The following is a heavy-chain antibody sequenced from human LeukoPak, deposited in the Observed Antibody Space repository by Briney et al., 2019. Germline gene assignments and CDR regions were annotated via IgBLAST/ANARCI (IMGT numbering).Heavy chain of an antibody. V-gene: IGHV1-24*01. CDR2: FDPEDGET. Sequence: ASVKVSCKVSGYTLTELSMHWVRQAPGKGLEWMGGFDPEDGETIYAQKFQGRVTMTEDTSTDTAYMELSSLRSEDTAVYYCARARKEYSSSSASYFDYWGQGTLVTVSS. J-gene: IGHJ4*02. CDR3: ARARKEYSSSSASYFDY. CDR1: GYTLTELS. D-gene: IGHD6-6*01.